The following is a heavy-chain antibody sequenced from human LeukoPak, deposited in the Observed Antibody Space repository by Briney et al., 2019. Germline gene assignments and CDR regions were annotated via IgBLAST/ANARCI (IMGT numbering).Heavy chain of an antibody. CDR2: IYTSGST. J-gene: IGHJ3*02. D-gene: IGHD2-21*02. V-gene: IGHV4-4*07. CDR1: GGSISSYY. Sequence: SETLSLTCTVSGGSISSYYWSWIRQPAGKGLEWIGRIYTSGSTNYNPSLKSRVTMSVDTSKNQFSLKLSYVTAADTAVYYSARENGYCGGDCYFDLFDIWGQGTMVTVSS. CDR3: ARENGYCGGDCYFDLFDI.